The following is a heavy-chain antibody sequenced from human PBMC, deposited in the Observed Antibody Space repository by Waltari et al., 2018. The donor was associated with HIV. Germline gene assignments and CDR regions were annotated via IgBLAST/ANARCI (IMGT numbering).Heavy chain of an antibody. V-gene: IGHV3-23*01. J-gene: IGHJ4*02. CDR3: VKGGGYYDSTGNVPFDY. Sequence: VQLLESGGGLVQSGGSLTLSCAASGFGFSSDAIIWVRQGPGKGLEWVSAIGGGGDRSYYVDSVKGRFTISRDNSKNTLSLQMNGLRAEDTAVYYCVKGGGYYDSTGNVPFDYWGQGSLVTVSS. D-gene: IGHD3-3*01. CDR1: GFGFSSDA. CDR2: IGGGGDRS.